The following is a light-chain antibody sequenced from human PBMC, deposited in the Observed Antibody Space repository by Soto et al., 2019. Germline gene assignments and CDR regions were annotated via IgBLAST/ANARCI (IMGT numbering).Light chain of an antibody. V-gene: IGKV1-27*01. CDR3: KNYIRPPRS. J-gene: IGKJ1*01. CDR1: QGISNY. CDR2: AAS. Sequence: DIQMTQSPSSLSASVGDRVTITCRASQGISNYLAWYQQKPGKVPKLLIYAASTLQSGVPSRFSGSGSGTDFTLTISGLQPEEVEIYYYKNYIRPPRSFAKETKGKI.